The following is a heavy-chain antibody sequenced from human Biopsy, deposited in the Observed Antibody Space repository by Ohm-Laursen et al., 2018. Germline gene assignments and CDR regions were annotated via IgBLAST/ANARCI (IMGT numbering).Heavy chain of an antibody. CDR1: GDSINSSY. V-gene: IGHV4-59*08. CDR3: ARRGSGGRSFDY. J-gene: IGHJ4*02. D-gene: IGHD2-15*01. Sequence: SETLSLTRTVSGDSINSSYWSWIRQAPGKGLEWIGFISNSGNTNYNPSLKSRVTISADTSKNQFSLKLGSVTVADTAVFYCARRGSGGRSFDYWGQGSLVTVSP. CDR2: ISNSGNT.